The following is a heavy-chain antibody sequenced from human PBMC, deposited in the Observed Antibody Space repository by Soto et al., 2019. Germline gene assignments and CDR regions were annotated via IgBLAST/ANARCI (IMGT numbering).Heavy chain of an antibody. CDR3: ARDRNVVVPAAIPYVDV. Sequence: PGGSLRLSCEASGFNFNTYWMGWVRQAPGKGLEWVANIKQDGSEKYYGDSVRGRFTTSRDNANNSLYLHMNSVRVEDTAVYFCARDRNVVVPAAIPYVDVWGQGTTVTVSS. D-gene: IGHD2-15*01. CDR2: IKQDGSEK. V-gene: IGHV3-7*03. CDR1: GFNFNTYW. J-gene: IGHJ6*02.